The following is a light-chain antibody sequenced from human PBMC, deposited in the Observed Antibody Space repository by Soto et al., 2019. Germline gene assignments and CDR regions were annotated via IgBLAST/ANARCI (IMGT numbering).Light chain of an antibody. CDR2: DVS. Sequence: QSVLTQPRSVSGSPGQSVTISCTGTSTDVGGYNYVSWYQQHPGKVPKLMLYDVSKRPSGVPDRLSGSKSGNTASLTISGLQAEDEADYDCWSYAGRDTLYVFGSGTQLTVL. J-gene: IGLJ7*01. V-gene: IGLV2-11*01. CDR1: STDVGGYNY. CDR3: WSYAGRDTLYV.